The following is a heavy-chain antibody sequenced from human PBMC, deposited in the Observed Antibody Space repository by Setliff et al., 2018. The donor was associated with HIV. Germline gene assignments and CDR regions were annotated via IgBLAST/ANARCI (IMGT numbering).Heavy chain of an antibody. Sequence: GGSLRLTCAASGFNFTDYTMNWVRQAPGKGLEWVSSITSGSTYVNYADSVKGRSSISRDNSKNTQYLQMNSLRAEDPAVYYCARGWVQSQADYWGQGTLVTVSS. V-gene: IGHV3-21*01. CDR2: ITSGSTYV. CDR1: GFNFTDYT. J-gene: IGHJ4*02. D-gene: IGHD1-1*01. CDR3: ARGWVQSQADY.